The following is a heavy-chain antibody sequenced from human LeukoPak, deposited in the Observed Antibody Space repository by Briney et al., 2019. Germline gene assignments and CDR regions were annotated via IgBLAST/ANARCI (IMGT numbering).Heavy chain of an antibody. V-gene: IGHV3-30-3*01. CDR3: ARVYGSGNRPFDY. Sequence: GGSLRLSCAASGFTFSSYWMTWVRQAPGKGLEWVAVISYDGSNKYYADSVKGRFTISRDNSKNTLYLQMNSLRAEDTAVYYCARVYGSGNRPFDYWGQGTLVTVSS. D-gene: IGHD3-10*01. CDR2: ISYDGSNK. J-gene: IGHJ4*02. CDR1: GFTFSSYW.